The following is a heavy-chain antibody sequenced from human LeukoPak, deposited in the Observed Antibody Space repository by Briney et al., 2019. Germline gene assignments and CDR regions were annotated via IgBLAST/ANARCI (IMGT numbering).Heavy chain of an antibody. V-gene: IGHV3-64D*06. CDR3: VKDQSRIRSSSYYFDY. Sequence: GGSLRLSCSASGFTFSSYAMHWVRQAPGKGLKYVSAISSNGGSTYYSDSVKGRFTISRDNSKNTLYLQMSSLRAEDTAVYYCVKDQSRIRSSSYYFDYWGQGTLVTVSS. CDR2: ISSNGGST. CDR1: GFTFSSYA. D-gene: IGHD6-13*01. J-gene: IGHJ4*02.